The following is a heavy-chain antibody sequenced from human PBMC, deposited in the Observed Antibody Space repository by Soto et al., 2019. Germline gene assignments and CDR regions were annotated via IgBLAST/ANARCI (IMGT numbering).Heavy chain of an antibody. CDR3: AREHNWNEEHYYYYYGMDV. CDR1: GGCFSGYY. Sequence: PSETLSLTCAVYGGCFSGYYWSWIRQPPGKGLEWIGEINHSGSTNYNPSLKSRVTISVDTSKNQSSLKLSSVTAADTAVYYCAREHNWNEEHYYYYYGMDVWGQGTTVTVSS. D-gene: IGHD1-20*01. V-gene: IGHV4-34*01. CDR2: INHSGST. J-gene: IGHJ6*02.